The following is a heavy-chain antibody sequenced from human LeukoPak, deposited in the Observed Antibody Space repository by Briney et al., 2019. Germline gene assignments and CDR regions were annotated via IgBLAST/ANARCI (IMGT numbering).Heavy chain of an antibody. J-gene: IGHJ4*02. CDR1: GFTFGDYA. CDR2: IRSKAHGGTT. V-gene: IGHV3-49*04. Sequence: PGGSLRLSCTASGFTFGDYAMGWVRQAPGKGLEWVAFIRSKAHGGTTEYAASVKGRFTISRDDSKSIAYLQMNSLKTEDTAVYYCTRARDIAALDYWGQGTLVTVSS. D-gene: IGHD6-6*01. CDR3: TRARDIAALDY.